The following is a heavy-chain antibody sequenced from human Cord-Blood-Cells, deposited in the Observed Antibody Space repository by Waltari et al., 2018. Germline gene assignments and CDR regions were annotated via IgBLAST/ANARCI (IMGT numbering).Heavy chain of an antibody. D-gene: IGHD2-2*01. CDR2: IYYSGST. V-gene: IGHV4-59*08. J-gene: IGHJ3*02. Sequence: QVQLQESGPGLVKPSETLSLTCTVSGGSISSYYWSWIRQPPGKGLEWIGYIYYSGSTNYNPALKSRVTISVDTSKNQFSRKLSSVTAADTAVYYCARQVRYCSSTSCNDAFDIWGQGTMVTVSS. CDR1: GGSISSYY. CDR3: ARQVRYCSSTSCNDAFDI.